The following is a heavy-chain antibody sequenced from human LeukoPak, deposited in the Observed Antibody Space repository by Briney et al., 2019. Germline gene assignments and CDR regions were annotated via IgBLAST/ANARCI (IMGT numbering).Heavy chain of an antibody. CDR2: IYTSGST. CDR3: AXXXXXXXXXXXTXXXXXXXXXXXXXXXYL. J-gene: IGHJ2*01. Sequence: PSVTLSLTCTVSGGSISSYYWSWIRQPAGKGLEWIGRIYTSGSTNYNPSLKSRVTMSVDTSKNQFSLKLSSVTAADTAVYYCAXXXXXXXXXXXTXXXXXXXXXXXXXXXYL. V-gene: IGHV4-4*07. CDR1: GGSISSYY.